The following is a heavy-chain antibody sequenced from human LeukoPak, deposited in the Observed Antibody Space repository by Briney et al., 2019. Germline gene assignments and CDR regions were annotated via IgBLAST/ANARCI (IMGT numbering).Heavy chain of an antibody. CDR2: ISSSSSTI. V-gene: IGHV3-48*04. J-gene: IGHJ4*02. CDR3: ARDHYPLSSSCQVALYFDY. Sequence: GGSLSLSCAASGFTFSSYSMNWVRQAPGKGLEWVSYISSSSSTIYYADSVKGRFTISRDNAKNSLYLQMNSLRAEDTAVYYCARDHYPLSSSCQVALYFDYWGQGTLVTVSS. D-gene: IGHD6-13*01. CDR1: GFTFSSYS.